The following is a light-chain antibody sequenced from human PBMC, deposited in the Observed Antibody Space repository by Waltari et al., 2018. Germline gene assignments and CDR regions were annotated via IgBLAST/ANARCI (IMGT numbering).Light chain of an antibody. J-gene: IGLJ2*01. CDR2: KDN. Sequence: SYELTQPSSMSVSPGQTARITCSGTLFEKKYGYWYPQKPGQAPILVICKDNERPSGIPERFSGSSSGTTVTLTISGVQAEDEADYYCQSADSSGPSVVFGGGTKLT. CDR3: QSADSSGPSVV. V-gene: IGLV3-25*03. CDR1: LFEKKY.